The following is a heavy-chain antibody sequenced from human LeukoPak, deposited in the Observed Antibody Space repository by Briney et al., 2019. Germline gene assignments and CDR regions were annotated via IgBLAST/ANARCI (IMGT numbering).Heavy chain of an antibody. CDR3: ARLIGDYYDNSRSSYWHGHLDY. CDR1: GGTFSSYA. J-gene: IGHJ4*02. D-gene: IGHD3-22*01. V-gene: IGHV1-69*05. CDR2: IIPIFGTA. Sequence: SVKVSCKASGGTFSSYAISWVRQAPGQGLEWMGGIIPIFGTANYAQKFQDRVTMTSDTSTSTVYMELNSLRSEDTAVYYCARLIGDYYDNSRSSYWHGHLDYWGQGALVTVSS.